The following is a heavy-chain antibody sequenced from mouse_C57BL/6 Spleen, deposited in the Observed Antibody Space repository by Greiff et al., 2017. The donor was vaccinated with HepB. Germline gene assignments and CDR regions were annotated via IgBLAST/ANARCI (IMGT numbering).Heavy chain of an antibody. J-gene: IGHJ3*01. D-gene: IGHD1-1*01. CDR1: GYTFTSYW. V-gene: IGHV1-74*01. CDR3: AIGDYYGSSLFLAY. Sequence: QVQLQQPGAELVKPGASVKVSCKASGYTFTSYWMHWVKQRPGQGLEWIGRIHPSDSDTNYNQKFKGKATLTVDKSSSTAYMQLSSLTSEDSAVYYCAIGDYYGSSLFLAYWGQGTLVTVSA. CDR2: IHPSDSDT.